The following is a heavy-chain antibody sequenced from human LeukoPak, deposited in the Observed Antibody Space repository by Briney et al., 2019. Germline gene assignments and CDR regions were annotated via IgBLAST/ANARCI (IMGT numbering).Heavy chain of an antibody. CDR3: VRGGIRVAGLDAFDI. CDR1: GFTFSKYD. Sequence: PGGSLRLSCVAAGFTFSKYDMYWVRRVTGKGLECVSAIGVGGDTKYSDSVKGRFTISRENGQDSLYLHMNSLRAEDTAVYYCVRGGIRVAGLDAFDIWGQGTVVTVFS. V-gene: IGHV3-13*01. CDR2: IGVGGDT. D-gene: IGHD6-19*01. J-gene: IGHJ3*02.